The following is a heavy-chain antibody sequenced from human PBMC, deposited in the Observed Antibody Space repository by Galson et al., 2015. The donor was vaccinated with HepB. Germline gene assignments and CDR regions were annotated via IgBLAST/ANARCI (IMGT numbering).Heavy chain of an antibody. V-gene: IGHV3-30*04. CDR2: ISYDGSNK. CDR3: AREGNTMVRGVPSGWFDP. J-gene: IGHJ5*02. Sequence: SLRLSCAASGFTFSSYAMHWVRQAPGKGLEWVAVISYDGSNKYYADSVKGRFTISRDNSKNTLYLQMNSLRAEDTAVYYWAREGNTMVRGVPSGWFDPWGQGTLVTVSS. CDR1: GFTFSSYA. D-gene: IGHD3-10*01.